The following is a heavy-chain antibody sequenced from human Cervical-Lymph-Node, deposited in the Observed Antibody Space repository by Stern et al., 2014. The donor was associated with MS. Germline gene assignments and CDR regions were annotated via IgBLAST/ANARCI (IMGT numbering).Heavy chain of an antibody. D-gene: IGHD6-6*01. CDR1: GYTLTTYA. Sequence: VQLVESGSELKKPGASVKVSCKASGYTLTTYAINWVRQAPGQGLEWMGWIYTKTGNPTFAPGCTRRFVSSLATTIHTSQMLDSSLKAEDSAVYYCATWGAGSSPPLFYWGQGTLVTVSS. CDR2: IYTKTGNP. J-gene: IGHJ4*02. V-gene: IGHV7-4-1*02. CDR3: ATWGAGSSPPLFY.